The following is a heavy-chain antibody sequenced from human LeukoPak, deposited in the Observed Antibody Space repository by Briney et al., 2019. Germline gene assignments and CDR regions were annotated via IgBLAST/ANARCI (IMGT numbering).Heavy chain of an antibody. Sequence: GGSLRLSCAASGFTFSSYGMHWVRQAPGKGLEWVAVIWYDGSNKYYADSVKGRFTISRDNSKNTLYLQMNSLRAEDTAVYYCAKENTRYSGYPSGEFDYWGQGTLVTASS. J-gene: IGHJ4*02. CDR2: IWYDGSNK. D-gene: IGHD5-12*01. CDR1: GFTFSSYG. V-gene: IGHV3-33*06. CDR3: AKENTRYSGYPSGEFDY.